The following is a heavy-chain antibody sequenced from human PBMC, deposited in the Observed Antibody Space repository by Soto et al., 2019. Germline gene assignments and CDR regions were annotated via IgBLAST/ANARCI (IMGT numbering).Heavy chain of an antibody. CDR3: ARGGATIFGVIDF. V-gene: IGHV1-46*01. CDR2: FLASGGNT. J-gene: IGHJ4*02. Sequence: ASVKVSCKASGYSFFSYYIHWVRQAPGQGLEWMGRFLASGGNTDYAQRFRGRVSMTRDTSSTNTVSLEVTSLTSDDTAVYYCARGGATIFGVIDFWGQGTRVTVSS. D-gene: IGHD3-3*02. CDR1: GYSFFSYY.